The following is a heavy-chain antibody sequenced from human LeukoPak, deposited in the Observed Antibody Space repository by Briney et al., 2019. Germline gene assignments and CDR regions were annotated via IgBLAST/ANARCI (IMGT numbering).Heavy chain of an antibody. CDR3: ARRKVAAEIDY. V-gene: IGHV4-30-2*03. CDR2: IYYRGNT. D-gene: IGHD6-13*01. CDR1: DDPINSGVYY. J-gene: IGHJ4*02. Sequence: PSESLSLTCPVSDDPINSGVYYWNWIRQPPGKGLEWIGSIYYRGNTYYSPPLKSRVTLFVDTSKNQFSLKLTSVTAADTAIYYCARRKVAAEIDYWGQGTLVTVSS.